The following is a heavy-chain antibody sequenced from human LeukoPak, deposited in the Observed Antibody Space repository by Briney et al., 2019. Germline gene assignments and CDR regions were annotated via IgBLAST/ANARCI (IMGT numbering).Heavy chain of an antibody. V-gene: IGHV3-15*01. Sequence: KSGGSLRLSCAASGFTFSNAWMSWVRQAPGKGLEWVGRIKSKTDGGTTDYAAPVKGRFTISRDDSKNTLYLQMNSLKTEDTAVYYCARDYGDYNPDAFDIWGQGTMVTVSS. CDR2: IKSKTDGGTT. D-gene: IGHD4-17*01. CDR1: GFTFSNAW. CDR3: ARDYGDYNPDAFDI. J-gene: IGHJ3*02.